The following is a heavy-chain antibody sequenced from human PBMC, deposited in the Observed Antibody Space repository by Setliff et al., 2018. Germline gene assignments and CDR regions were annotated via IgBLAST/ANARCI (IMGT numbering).Heavy chain of an antibody. Sequence: PGESLKISCAASGLTFSSEHMNWVRQAPGKGLEWISYTSSSSATIYSESVKDRFTISRDTAKNSLYLQMGSLRVEDTALYYCVRELRVVPGVGIQGVFDMWGQGTMVTVSS. CDR1: GLTFSSEH. CDR3: VRELRVVPGVGIQGVFDM. J-gene: IGHJ3*02. V-gene: IGHV3-48*01. D-gene: IGHD2-2*01. CDR2: TSSSSATI.